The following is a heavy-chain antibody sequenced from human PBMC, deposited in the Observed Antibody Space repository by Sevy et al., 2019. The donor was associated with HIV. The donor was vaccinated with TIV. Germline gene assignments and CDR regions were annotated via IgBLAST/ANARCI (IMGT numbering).Heavy chain of an antibody. V-gene: IGHV3-23*01. CDR1: GFTFSSYA. CDR2: ISGSGGNT. Sequence: GGSLRLSCAASGFTFSSYAMSWVRQAPGKGLEWVSAISGSGGNTYYADSVKGRFTISRDNSKNTLYLQMNSLRAEDMAVYYCAKVRDIAVAGTSIDYWGQGTLVTVSS. J-gene: IGHJ4*02. D-gene: IGHD6-19*01. CDR3: AKVRDIAVAGTSIDY.